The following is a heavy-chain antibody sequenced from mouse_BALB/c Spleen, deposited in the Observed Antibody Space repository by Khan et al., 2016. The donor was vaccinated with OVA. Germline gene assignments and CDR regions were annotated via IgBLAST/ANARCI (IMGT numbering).Heavy chain of an antibody. J-gene: IGHJ4*01. CDR1: GYTFTSHT. CDR3: ARRTTEYAMDY. V-gene: IGHV1-4*01. CDR2: INPRSGYT. D-gene: IGHD2-14*01. Sequence: QVQLQQSGAELARPGASVKMSCKASGYTFTSHTMHWVKQRPGQGLEWIGYINPRSGYTNYNQKFNDKATLTADKSSSTAYMQLISLTSEDSAVYYCARRTTEYAMDYWGQGTSVTVSS.